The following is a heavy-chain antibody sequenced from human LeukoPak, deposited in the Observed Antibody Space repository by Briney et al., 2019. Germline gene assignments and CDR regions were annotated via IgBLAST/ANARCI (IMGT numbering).Heavy chain of an antibody. J-gene: IGHJ4*02. D-gene: IGHD1-26*01. Sequence: SETLSLTCTVSGGSISGSSYSWGWIRQPPGKGLEWIGTIYYSGSTYYHPSLKSRVSISVDTSKNQFSLKLNSVTAADTAVYYCAIERSGSYDYWGQGTLVTVSS. CDR3: AIERSGSYDY. CDR2: IYYSGST. CDR1: GGSISGSSYS. V-gene: IGHV4-39*01.